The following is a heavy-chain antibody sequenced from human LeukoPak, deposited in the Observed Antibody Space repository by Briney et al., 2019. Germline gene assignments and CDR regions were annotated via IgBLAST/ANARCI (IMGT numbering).Heavy chain of an antibody. CDR3: ARDSGSAGAFDI. D-gene: IGHD1-26*01. CDR1: GFTFSSYS. J-gene: IGHJ3*02. CDR2: ISSSSSYI. V-gene: IGHV3-21*01. Sequence: GGSLRLSCAASGFTFSSYSMNWVRQAPGKGLEWVSSISSSSSYIYCADSVKGRFTISRDNAKNSLYLQMNSLRAEDTAVYYCARDSGSAGAFDIWGQGTMVTVSS.